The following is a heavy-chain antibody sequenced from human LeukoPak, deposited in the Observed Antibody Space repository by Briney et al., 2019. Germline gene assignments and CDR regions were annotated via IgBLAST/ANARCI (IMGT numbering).Heavy chain of an antibody. CDR3: ARDGGIWIYVARANWFDS. CDR2: IHAYNGNT. J-gene: IGHJ5*01. D-gene: IGHD1-7*01. V-gene: IGHV1-18*01. Sequence: ASVKLSCKPSRYTVTRSGISWVRQAPGHRLEWMGWIHAYNGNTNYAQKLQGRVTMTTDTYTSTAYMELRSLRSDDTAVYYCARDGGIWIYVARANWFDSLVQGGLVTDSS. CDR1: RYTVTRSG.